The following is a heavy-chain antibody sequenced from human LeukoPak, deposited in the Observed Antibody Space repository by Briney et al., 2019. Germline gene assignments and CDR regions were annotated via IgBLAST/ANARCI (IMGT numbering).Heavy chain of an antibody. V-gene: IGHV3-23*01. D-gene: IGHD3-10*01. CDR3: AGYYGSGSYYNPFGYFDY. CDR1: GFTFSSYA. CDR2: ISGSGGST. J-gene: IGHJ4*02. Sequence: GGSLRLSCAASGFTFSSYAMSWVRQAPGKGLEWVSAISGSGGSTYYAGSVKGRFTISRDNSKNTLYLQMNSLRAEDTAVYYCAGYYGSGSYYNPFGYFDYWGQGTLVTVSS.